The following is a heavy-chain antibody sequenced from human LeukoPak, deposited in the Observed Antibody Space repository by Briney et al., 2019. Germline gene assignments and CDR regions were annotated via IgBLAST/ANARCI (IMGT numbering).Heavy chain of an antibody. V-gene: IGHV3-53*01. CDR2: IYSGGST. CDR3: ARATLDN. Sequence: PGGSLRLSCAASGFTFSSYWMSWVRQTPGKGLEWVSVIYSGGSTKYADSVKARFTISRDNSKNTVYLQMNSLRVDDTAVYYCARATLDNWGQGTLVTVSS. J-gene: IGHJ4*02. CDR1: GFTFSSYW.